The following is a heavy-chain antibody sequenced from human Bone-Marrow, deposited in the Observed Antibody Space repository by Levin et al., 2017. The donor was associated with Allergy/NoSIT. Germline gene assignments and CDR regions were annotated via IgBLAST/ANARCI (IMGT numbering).Heavy chain of an antibody. D-gene: IGHD2-2*01. CDR2: ISAYNGNT. J-gene: IGHJ4*02. CDR1: GYTFTSYG. CDR3: ATFRSSPYYFDY. Sequence: ASVKVSCKASGYTFTSYGISWVRQAPGQGLEWMGWISAYNGNTNYAQKLQGRVTMTTDTSTSTAYMELRSLRSDDTAVYYCATFRSSPYYFDYWGQGTLVTVSS. V-gene: IGHV1-18*01.